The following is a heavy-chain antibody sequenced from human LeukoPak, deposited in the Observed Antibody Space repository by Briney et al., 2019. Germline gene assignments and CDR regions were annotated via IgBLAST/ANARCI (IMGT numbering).Heavy chain of an antibody. CDR1: GGSISSYY. V-gene: IGHV4-59*08. D-gene: IGHD3-22*01. CDR3: ARLKYDYYDSSGASDY. J-gene: IGHJ4*02. CDR2: IYYSGST. Sequence: PSETLSLTCTVSGGSISSYYWSWIRQPPGKGLEWIGYIYYSGSTNYNPSLKSRVTISVDTSKNQFSLKLSSVTAADTAVYYCARLKYDYYDSSGASDYWGQGTLVTVSS.